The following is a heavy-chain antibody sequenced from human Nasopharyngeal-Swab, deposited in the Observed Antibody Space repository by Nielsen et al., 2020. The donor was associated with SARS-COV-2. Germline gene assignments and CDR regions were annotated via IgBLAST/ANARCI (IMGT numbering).Heavy chain of an antibody. CDR2: IGAYNGNT. J-gene: IGHJ4*02. CDR3: ARHGVTEDY. D-gene: IGHD2-21*02. Sequence: ASVKDTCKAAGYIITSYDISRVRQDRGQGIEWMGWIGAYNGNTNYAQKFQDRVTMTTDKSTSTVYMELRSLRSDDTAVYYCARHGVTEDYWGQGTLVTVSS. V-gene: IGHV1-18*01. CDR1: GYIITSYD.